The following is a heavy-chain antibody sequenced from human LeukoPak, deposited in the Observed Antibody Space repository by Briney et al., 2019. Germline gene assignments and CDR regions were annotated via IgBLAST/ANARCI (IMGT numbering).Heavy chain of an antibody. CDR1: GFTFDDYA. CDR2: ISWNSGSI. V-gene: IGHV3-9*01. J-gene: IGHJ4*02. D-gene: IGHD6-19*01. Sequence: GGSLRLSCAASGFTFDDYAMHWVRQAPGKGLEWVSGISWNSGSIDYAESVKGRFTISRDNAKNSLYLQMNSLRAEDTAVYYCAKLGSGRTQENYFDYWGQGTLVTVSS. CDR3: AKLGSGRTQENYFDY.